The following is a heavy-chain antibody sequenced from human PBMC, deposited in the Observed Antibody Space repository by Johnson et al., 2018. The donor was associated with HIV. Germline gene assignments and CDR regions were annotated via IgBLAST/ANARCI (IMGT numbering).Heavy chain of an antibody. V-gene: IGHV3-30-3*01. D-gene: IGHD3-9*01. Sequence: QVQLVESGGGLVQPGRSLRLSCAASGFTFSSYAMHWVRQAPGKGLEWVAVISYDGSNKYYLDSVKGRFTISRDNAKNTLYLQMNSLRAEDTAVYYCAKDRNYDILSIWGQGTVVTVSS. CDR2: ISYDGSNK. CDR1: GFTFSSYA. CDR3: AKDRNYDILSI. J-gene: IGHJ3*02.